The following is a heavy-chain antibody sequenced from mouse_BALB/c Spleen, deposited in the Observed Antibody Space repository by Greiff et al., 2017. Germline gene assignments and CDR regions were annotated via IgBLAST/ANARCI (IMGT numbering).Heavy chain of an antibody. J-gene: IGHJ2*01. CDR1: GYSITSYYA. V-gene: IGHV3-2*02. CDR3: ARAIDYYGSSLDY. CDR2: ISYSGST. D-gene: IGHD1-1*01. Sequence: EVQLKESGPGLVKPSQSLSLTCTVTGYSITSYYAWNWIRQFPGNKLEWMGYISYSGSTSYNPTLKSRISITRDTSKNQFFLQLNSVTTEDTATYYCARAIDYYGSSLDYWGQGTTLTVSS.